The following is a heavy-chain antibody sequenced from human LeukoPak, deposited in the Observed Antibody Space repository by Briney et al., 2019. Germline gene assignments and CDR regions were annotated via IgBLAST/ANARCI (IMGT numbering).Heavy chain of an antibody. Sequence: PSETLSLTCTVSGGSISSISYYWGWIRQSPGKGLEWIASIYYSGSTYYNPSLKSRVTISVDTSKNQFSLKLTSVTAADTAVYYCARLTLSYYYYMDVWGKGTTVTVSS. CDR3: ARLTLSYYYYMDV. CDR1: GGSISSISYY. D-gene: IGHD1-14*01. V-gene: IGHV4-39*01. CDR2: IYYSGST. J-gene: IGHJ6*03.